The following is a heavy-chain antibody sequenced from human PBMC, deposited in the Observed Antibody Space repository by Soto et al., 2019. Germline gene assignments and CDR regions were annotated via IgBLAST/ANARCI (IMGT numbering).Heavy chain of an antibody. CDR1: GYTFTSYD. CDR3: ARERGASSPFDY. CDR2: MNPNSGNT. J-gene: IGHJ4*02. D-gene: IGHD6-19*01. V-gene: IGHV1-8*01. Sequence: QVQLVQSGAEVKKPGASVKVSCKASGYTFTSYDINWVRQATGQGLEWMGWMNPNSGNTGYAQKFQGRVTMTRNTSINTAYMELRSLRSEDTAVYFCARERGASSPFDYWGQGTLVTVSS.